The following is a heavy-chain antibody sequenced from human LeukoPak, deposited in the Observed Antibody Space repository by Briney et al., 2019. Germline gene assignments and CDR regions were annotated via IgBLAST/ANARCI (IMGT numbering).Heavy chain of an antibody. J-gene: IGHJ1*01. Sequence: SETRSLTCAVYGGSFSGYYWSWIRQPPGKGLEWIGEINHSGSTIYNPSLKSRVTISVDTSKNQFSLKLSSVTAADMAVYYCARGFLGYSSSYPFQHWGQGTLVTVSS. CDR3: ARGFLGYSSSYPFQH. CDR1: GGSFSGYY. D-gene: IGHD6-13*01. V-gene: IGHV4-34*01. CDR2: INHSGST.